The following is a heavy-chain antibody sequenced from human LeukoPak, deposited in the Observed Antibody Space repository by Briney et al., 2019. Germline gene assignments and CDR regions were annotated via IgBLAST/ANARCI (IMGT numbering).Heavy chain of an antibody. D-gene: IGHD3-10*01. V-gene: IGHV4-39*07. CDR2: VYYSGNT. Sequence: SETLSLTCTVSGGSITSSSYYWGWIRQPPGKGLEWIGSVYYSGNTYYNSSLKSRVTISVDTSKNQFSLKLSSVTAADTAVYYCARVRGGEDTRYYYYYYMDVWGKGTTVTVSS. J-gene: IGHJ6*03. CDR3: ARVRGGEDTRYYYYYYMDV. CDR1: GGSITSSSYY.